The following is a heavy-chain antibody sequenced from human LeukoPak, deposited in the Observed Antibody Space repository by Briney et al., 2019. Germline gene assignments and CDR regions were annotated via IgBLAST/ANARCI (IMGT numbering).Heavy chain of an antibody. CDR2: IYHSGST. D-gene: IGHD3-10*01. CDR3: ARHGEGAVLWFGELLLGAFDI. J-gene: IGHJ3*02. Sequence: PSETLSLTCAVSGYSISSGYYWGWIRQPPGKGLEWIGSIYHSGSTYYNPSIKSRVTISVDTSKNQFSLKLSSVTAADTAVYYCARHGEGAVLWFGELLLGAFDIWGQGTMVTVSS. CDR1: GYSISSGYY. V-gene: IGHV4-38-2*01.